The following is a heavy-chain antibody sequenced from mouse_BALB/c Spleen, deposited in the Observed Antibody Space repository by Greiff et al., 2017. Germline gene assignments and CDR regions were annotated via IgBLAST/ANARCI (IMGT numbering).Heavy chain of an antibody. D-gene: IGHD2-3*01. Sequence: QVQLKQSGPGLVAPSQSLSITCTVSGFSLTGYGVNWVRQPPGKGLEWLGMIWGDGSTDYNSALKSRLSISKDNSKSQVFLKMNSLQTDDTARYYCARGDSIYDGYYGDYAMDYWGQGTSVTVSS. J-gene: IGHJ4*01. CDR2: IWGDGST. CDR1: GFSLTGYG. CDR3: ARGDSIYDGYYGDYAMDY. V-gene: IGHV2-6-7*01.